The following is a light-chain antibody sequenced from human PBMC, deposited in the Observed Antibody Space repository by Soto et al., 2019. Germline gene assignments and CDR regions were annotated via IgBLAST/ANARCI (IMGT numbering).Light chain of an antibody. CDR1: QGIGND. V-gene: IGKV1-6*01. J-gene: IGKJ1*01. CDR2: AAA. Sequence: AIQMTQSPSSLSASVGDRVTITCRSSQGIGNDLGWYQQKPGKAPILLIYAAARLQSEVPSRFSGSGSGTDFTLTISSLWPEDFATYYCLQDHSYPRTFGQGTTVEVK. CDR3: LQDHSYPRT.